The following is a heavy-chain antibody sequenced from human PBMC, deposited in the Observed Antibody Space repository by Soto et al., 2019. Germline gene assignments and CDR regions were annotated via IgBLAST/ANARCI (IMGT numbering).Heavy chain of an antibody. CDR2: IYYSGST. CDR3: ARVAYYYGSGSYPRLNYYMDV. CDR1: GGSISSYY. D-gene: IGHD3-10*01. Sequence: SETLSLTCTVSGGSISSYYWSWIRQPPGKGLEWIGYIYYSGSTNYNPSLKSRVTISVDTSKNQFSLKLSSVTAADTAVYYCARVAYYYGSGSYPRLNYYMDVWGKGTTVTVSS. J-gene: IGHJ6*03. V-gene: IGHV4-59*01.